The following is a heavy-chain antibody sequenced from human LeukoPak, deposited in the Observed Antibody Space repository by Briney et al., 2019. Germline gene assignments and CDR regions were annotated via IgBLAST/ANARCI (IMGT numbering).Heavy chain of an antibody. CDR2: ISAYNGNT. V-gene: IGHV1-18*01. CDR1: GYTFTSYG. D-gene: IGHD3-9*01. Sequence: ASVKVSCKASGYTFTSYGISWVRQAPGQGLEWMGWISAYNGNTNYAQKLQGRVTMTTDTSTSTAYMELRSLRSDDTAVYYCARDRSDILTASAFDIWGQGTMVTASS. J-gene: IGHJ3*02. CDR3: ARDRSDILTASAFDI.